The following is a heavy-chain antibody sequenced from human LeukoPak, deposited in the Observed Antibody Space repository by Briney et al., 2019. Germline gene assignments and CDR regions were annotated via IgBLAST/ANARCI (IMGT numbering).Heavy chain of an antibody. CDR2: INHSGST. D-gene: IGHD3-10*01. Sequence: PSETLSLTCAVYGGSFSGYYWSWIRQPPGKGLEWIGEINHSGSTNYNPSLKSRVTISVDTSKNQFSLKLSPVTAADTAVYYCARARPPITMVRGNYFDYWGQGTLVTVSS. CDR3: ARARPPITMVRGNYFDY. CDR1: GGSFSGYY. V-gene: IGHV4-34*01. J-gene: IGHJ4*02.